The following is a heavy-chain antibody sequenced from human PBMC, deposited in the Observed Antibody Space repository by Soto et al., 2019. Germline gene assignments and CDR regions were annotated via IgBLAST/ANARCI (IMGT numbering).Heavy chain of an antibody. J-gene: IGHJ6*02. D-gene: IGHD1-26*01. V-gene: IGHV1-46*01. CDR3: AREFSENYYYYGMDV. CDR2: INPSGGST. CDR1: GYTFTSYY. Sequence: ASVKVSCKASGYTFTSYYMHWVRQAPGQGLEWMGIINPSGGSTSYAQKFQGRVTMTRDTSTSTVYMELSSLRSEDTAVYYCAREFSENYYYYGMDVWGQGTTVTVSS.